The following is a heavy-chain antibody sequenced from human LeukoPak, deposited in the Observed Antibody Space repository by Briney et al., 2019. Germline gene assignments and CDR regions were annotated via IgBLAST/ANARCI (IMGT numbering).Heavy chain of an antibody. CDR3: TRDQEGFDY. CDR1: GYTFTSYD. J-gene: IGHJ4*02. V-gene: IGHV1-2*06. CDR2: INPNNGGT. Sequence: DASVKVSCKASGYTFTSYDINWVRQATGQGLEWMGRINPNNGGTNYAQKFQGRVTMTGDTSISTAYMELSSLRSDDTAVYYCTRDQEGFDYWGQGTLVTVSS.